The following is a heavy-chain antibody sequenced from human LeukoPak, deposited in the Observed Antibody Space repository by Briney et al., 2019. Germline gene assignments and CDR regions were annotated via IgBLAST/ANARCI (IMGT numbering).Heavy chain of an antibody. J-gene: IGHJ4*02. D-gene: IGHD5-24*01. CDR2: IYYSEST. V-gene: IGHV4-59*12. Sequence: SETLSLTCTVSGGSISSYYWSWIRQPPGKGLEWIGYIYYSESTNYNPSLKSRVTISVDTSKNQFSLKLSSVTAADTAVYYCARVLMAASFDYWGQGPLVTVSS. CDR3: ARVLMAASFDY. CDR1: GGSISSYY.